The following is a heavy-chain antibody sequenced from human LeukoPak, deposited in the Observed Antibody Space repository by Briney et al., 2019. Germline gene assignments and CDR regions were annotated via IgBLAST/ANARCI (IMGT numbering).Heavy chain of an antibody. V-gene: IGHV1-18*01. J-gene: IGHJ4*02. Sequence: ASVKVSCKASGYTLTSYGISWVRQAPGQGLEWMGWISAYNGNTNYAQKLQGRVTMTTDTSTSTAYMELRSLRSDDTAVYYCAKHTTRYSSSWYLNYWGQGTLVTVSS. CDR2: ISAYNGNT. CDR3: AKHTTRYSSSWYLNY. D-gene: IGHD6-13*01. CDR1: GYTLTSYG.